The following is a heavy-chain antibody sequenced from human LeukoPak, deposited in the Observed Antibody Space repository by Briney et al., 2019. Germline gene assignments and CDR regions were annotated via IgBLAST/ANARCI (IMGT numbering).Heavy chain of an antibody. J-gene: IGHJ3*02. Sequence: SETLSLTRIVSGGSLNSYYWSWIRQPPGKGQEWIGYIHYSGSTKYNPSLKSRVTISIDTSKKQFSLNLSSVTAADTAVYYCTRHRQYDADVFDIWGQGTMVTVSS. CDR2: IHYSGST. V-gene: IGHV4-59*08. CDR1: GGSLNSYY. D-gene: IGHD2-8*01. CDR3: TRHRQYDADVFDI.